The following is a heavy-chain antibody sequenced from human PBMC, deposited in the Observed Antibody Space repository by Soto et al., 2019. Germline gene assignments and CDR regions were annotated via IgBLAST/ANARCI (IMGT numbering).Heavy chain of an antibody. CDR3: VKQRSSRKTYFYNMDV. V-gene: IGHV3-23*01. D-gene: IGHD3-10*01. J-gene: IGHJ6*02. Sequence: EVHLLESGGGLVQPGGSLRLSCATSGFSFNTYAMTWVRQAPGMGLEWVAVINYSGRTTFHAQSVKGRFTISRDNSRNTVVLQMDSLRPEDTAVYYCVKQRSSRKTYFYNMDVWCLGTRVIVSS. CDR2: INYSGRTT. CDR1: GFSFNTYA.